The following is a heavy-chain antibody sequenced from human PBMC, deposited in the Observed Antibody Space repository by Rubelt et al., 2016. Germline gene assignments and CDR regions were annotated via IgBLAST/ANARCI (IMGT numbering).Heavy chain of an antibody. J-gene: IGHJ4*02. V-gene: IGHV3-30*02. CDR3: ARDYRSSSGRTLDY. Sequence: VQLVESGGGVVQPGGSLRLSCAASGFTFSSYGMHWVRQAPGKGLDWVAFIRYDGSINSYADSVKGRFTISRDNSKNSLYLQVNSLRDEDTAVYYCARDYRSSSGRTLDYWGQGILVTVSS. CDR2: IRYDGSIN. D-gene: IGHD3-22*01. CDR1: GFTFSSYG.